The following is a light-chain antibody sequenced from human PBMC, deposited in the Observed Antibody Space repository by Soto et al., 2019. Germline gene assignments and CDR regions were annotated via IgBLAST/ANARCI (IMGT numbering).Light chain of an antibody. V-gene: IGKV3-15*01. Sequence: IVMTHSLATLSVSTGERATLSCRASQSVNSNLAWYQQKPGQAPRLLIHGASTRATGIPARFSGSGSGTEFILTISGLQSEDFAVYYCQQYNIWPRTFGHGAKVDVK. CDR3: QQYNIWPRT. J-gene: IGKJ1*01. CDR2: GAS. CDR1: QSVNSN.